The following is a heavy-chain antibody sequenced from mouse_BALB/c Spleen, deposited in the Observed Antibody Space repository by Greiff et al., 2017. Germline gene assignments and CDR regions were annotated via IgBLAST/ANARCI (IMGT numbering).Heavy chain of an antibody. CDR3: ARRGYGNPWYFDV. CDR2: INPYNDGN. V-gene: IGHV1-14*01. Sequence: EVKLQESGPELVKPGASVKMSCKASGYTFTSYVMHWVKQKPGQGLEWIGYINPYNDGNKYNEKFKGKATLTSDKSSSTAYMELSSLTSEDSAVYYCARRGYGNPWYFDVWGAGTTVTVSS. CDR1: GYTFTSYV. D-gene: IGHD2-10*02. J-gene: IGHJ1*01.